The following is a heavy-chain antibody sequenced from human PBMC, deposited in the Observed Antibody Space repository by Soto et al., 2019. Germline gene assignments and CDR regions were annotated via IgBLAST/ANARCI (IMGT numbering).Heavy chain of an antibody. CDR3: ARDPGR. V-gene: IGHV4-30-2*01. J-gene: IGHJ4*02. Sequence: QLQLQESGSGLVKPSQTLSLTCAVSGGSISSGGYSWSWIRQPPGKGLEWIGYIYHSGSTYYNPSPRSRVTRPADRPKNQFALKRSSVAAADTAVYYGARDPGRWGQGPLFTVSP. CDR2: IYHSGST. CDR1: GGSISSGGYS.